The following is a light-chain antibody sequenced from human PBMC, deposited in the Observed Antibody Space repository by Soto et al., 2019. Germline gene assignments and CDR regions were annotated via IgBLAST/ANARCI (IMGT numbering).Light chain of an antibody. CDR3: HQYNNYPYT. CDR1: QRISSW. CDR2: DAS. Sequence: DIQMTQSPSTLSASVGDRVTISCRASQRISSWLAWYQRKPGKAPKLLIYDASSLESGVPSRFSGSGSGTEFTLTISSLQPDDFATYYCHQYNNYPYTFGQGTKVDIK. J-gene: IGKJ2*01. V-gene: IGKV1-5*01.